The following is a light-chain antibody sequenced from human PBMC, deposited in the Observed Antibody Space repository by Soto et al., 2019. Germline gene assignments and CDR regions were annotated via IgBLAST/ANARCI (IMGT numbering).Light chain of an antibody. V-gene: IGKV3-15*01. CDR2: VAS. CDR3: QQYNVLPLT. Sequence: EIVMTQSPATLSVAAGERATLFCRASQSVSSNLAWYQQKPGQTPTIVTYVASTRATGIPARFGGSGSGTEFTVTISSLQSEDFAVYYCQQYNVLPLTFGGGTKVEFK. J-gene: IGKJ4*01. CDR1: QSVSSN.